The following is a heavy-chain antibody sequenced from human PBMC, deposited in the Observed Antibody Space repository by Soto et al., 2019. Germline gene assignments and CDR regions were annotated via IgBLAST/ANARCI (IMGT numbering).Heavy chain of an antibody. Sequence: SEKVGCNASGYTLTSYDINLVRQATGQGLEWMGWMNPNSGNTGYAQKFQGRVTMTRNTSISTAYMELSRLRSEDTAVYYCERKMYSSGGLVWFDPWGQGTLVTVSS. CDR3: ERKMYSSGGLVWFDP. J-gene: IGHJ5*02. CDR1: GYTLTSYD. D-gene: IGHD6-19*01. V-gene: IGHV1-8*01. CDR2: MNPNSGNT.